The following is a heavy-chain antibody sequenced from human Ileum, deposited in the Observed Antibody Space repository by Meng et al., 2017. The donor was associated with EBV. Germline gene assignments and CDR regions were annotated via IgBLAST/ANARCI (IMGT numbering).Heavy chain of an antibody. D-gene: IGHD3/OR15-3a*01. Sequence: VQLGQAGAEVKKPGASVKLSCKASGYTFTRYPIHWVRQAPGQRPEWMGWINTDNGETEFSQKFQGRVTITRDTSATTAYMELISLRSEDTAVYYCASRPGFNIGPFDFWGQGTLVTVSS. CDR2: INTDNGET. CDR1: GYTFTRYP. J-gene: IGHJ4*02. V-gene: IGHV1-3*04. CDR3: ASRPGFNIGPFDF.